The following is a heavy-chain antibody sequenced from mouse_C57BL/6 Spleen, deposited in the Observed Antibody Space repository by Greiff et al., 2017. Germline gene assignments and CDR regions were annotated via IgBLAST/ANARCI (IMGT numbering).Heavy chain of an antibody. V-gene: IGHV1-80*01. CDR1: GYAFSSYW. Sequence: QVHVKQSGAELVKPGASVKISCKASGYAFSSYWMNWVKQRPGKGLEWIGQIYPGDGDTNYNGKFKGKATLTADKSASTAYMQLSSLTSDDSAGYLWARGGLPPMDYWGQGTSVTVSS. CDR3: ARGGLPPMDY. J-gene: IGHJ4*01. CDR2: IYPGDGDT. D-gene: IGHD2-4*01.